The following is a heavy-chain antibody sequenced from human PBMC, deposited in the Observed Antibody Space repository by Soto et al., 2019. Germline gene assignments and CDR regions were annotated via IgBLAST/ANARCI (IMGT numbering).Heavy chain of an antibody. CDR1: GYTFTSYG. CDR3: SSEKGSAEFYF. V-gene: IGHV1-18*01. Sequence: GASVKVSCKASGYTFTSYGISWVRQAPGQGLEWMGWISAYNGNTNYAQKLQGRVTMTTDTSTSTAYMELSSLRSEDTAVYYCSSEKGSAEFYFWGQGSLVTVSS. CDR2: ISAYNGNT. D-gene: IGHD6-25*01. J-gene: IGHJ4*02.